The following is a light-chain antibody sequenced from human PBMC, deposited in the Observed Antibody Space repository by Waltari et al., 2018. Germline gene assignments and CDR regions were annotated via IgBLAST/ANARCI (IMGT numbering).Light chain of an antibody. Sequence: QSALTQPPSASASPGQSVTIPCTGLSRDVSNYTYVSWYQHHPGKAPKHPLYEVTKRPSGIPDRFSGSKSGNTASLTISGLLAEDEASYYCTSYAGSNNVVFGGGTKVTVL. CDR1: SRDVSNYTY. J-gene: IGLJ2*01. CDR3: TSYAGSNNVV. CDR2: EVT. V-gene: IGLV2-8*01.